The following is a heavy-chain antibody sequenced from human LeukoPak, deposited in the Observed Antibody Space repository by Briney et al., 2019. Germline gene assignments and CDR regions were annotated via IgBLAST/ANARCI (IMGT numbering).Heavy chain of an antibody. J-gene: IGHJ4*02. D-gene: IGHD5-18*01. CDR2: IYTSGST. CDR1: GGSISSGSYY. V-gene: IGHV4-61*02. Sequence: SETLSLTCTVSGGSISSGSYYWSWIRQPAGKGLEWIGRIYTSGSTNYNPSLKSRVTISVDTSKNQFSLNLTSVTAADTAVYYCARLGTAMVTSIDYWGQGNLVTVSS. CDR3: ARLGTAMVTSIDY.